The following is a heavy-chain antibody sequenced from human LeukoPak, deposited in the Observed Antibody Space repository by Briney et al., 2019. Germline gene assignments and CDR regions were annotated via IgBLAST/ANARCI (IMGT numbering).Heavy chain of an antibody. CDR3: ASQVRLERRYYYYYMTS. CDR2: INHSGST. CDR1: GGSLSDYY. Sequence: SETLSLTCAVYGGSLSDYYWSWIRQPPGKGLEWIGEINHSGSTNYNPSLKSRVTISLDTSKNQFSLKLSSVTAADTAVYYCASQVRLERRYYYYYMTSGTKGPRSPSP. D-gene: IGHD1-1*01. J-gene: IGHJ6*03. V-gene: IGHV4-34*01.